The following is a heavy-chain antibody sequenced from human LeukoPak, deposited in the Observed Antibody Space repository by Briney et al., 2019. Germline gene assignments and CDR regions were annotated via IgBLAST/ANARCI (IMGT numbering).Heavy chain of an antibody. J-gene: IGHJ4*02. V-gene: IGHV4-59*08. CDR3: ARQQISGSYYEGDY. Sequence: SETLSLTCTVSGGSISSYYWSWIRQPPGKGLEWIGYIYYSGSTNYNPSLKSRVTISVDTSKNQFSLKLSSVTAADTAVYYCARQQISGSYYEGDYWGQGTLVTVSS. CDR1: GGSISSYY. CDR2: IYYSGST. D-gene: IGHD1-26*01.